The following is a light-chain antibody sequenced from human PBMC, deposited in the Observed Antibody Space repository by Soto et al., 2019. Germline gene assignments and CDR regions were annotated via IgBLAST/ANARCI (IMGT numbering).Light chain of an antibody. CDR1: QSVQFNY. J-gene: IGKJ1*01. Sequence: EIVLTHSPGTLSFSPWERATLYCTSSQSVQFNYVAWYQQKPGQAPRLLIYGASSRATGIPDRFSGSGSGMDFTLTISSLAPEDFAVYYCQQSGDSQWTFGQGTKVDI. CDR2: GAS. CDR3: QQSGDSQWT. V-gene: IGKV3-20*01.